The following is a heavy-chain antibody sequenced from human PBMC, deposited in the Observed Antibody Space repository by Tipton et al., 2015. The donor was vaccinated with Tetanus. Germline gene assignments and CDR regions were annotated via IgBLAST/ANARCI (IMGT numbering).Heavy chain of an antibody. Sequence: TLSLTCTVSGGSVSSGSYYWSWVRQPPGKGLEYIGYILYGGSTHYNPSLKSRLTMSADPAKNQFSLRLTSVTAADTAVYYCARADYNFARKGPFDSWGQGTQVIVS. V-gene: IGHV4-61*01. CDR1: GGSVSSGSYY. J-gene: IGHJ4*02. D-gene: IGHD3-3*01. CDR2: ILYGGST. CDR3: ARADYNFARKGPFDS.